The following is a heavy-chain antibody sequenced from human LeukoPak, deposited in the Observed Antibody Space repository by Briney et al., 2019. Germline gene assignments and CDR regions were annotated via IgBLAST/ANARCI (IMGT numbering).Heavy chain of an antibody. V-gene: IGHV4-39*01. D-gene: IGHD3-22*01. Sequence: SETLSLTCTVSGGSISSSSYYWGWLRQPPGKGLEWLGSIYYSGSTYYNPSLKSRVTMSVDTSKNQFSLRLTSVTAADTAVYYCARLKYYDSTGYAPGYYMDVWGKGITVTVSS. J-gene: IGHJ6*03. CDR2: IYYSGST. CDR3: ARLKYYDSTGYAPGYYMDV. CDR1: GGSISSSSYY.